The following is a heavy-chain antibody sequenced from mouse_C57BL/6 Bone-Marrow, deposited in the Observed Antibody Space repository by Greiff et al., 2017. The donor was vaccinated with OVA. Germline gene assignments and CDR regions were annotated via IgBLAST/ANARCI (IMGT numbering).Heavy chain of an antibody. CDR3: TTYLY. J-gene: IGHJ2*01. CDR2: IDPENGDT. V-gene: IGHV14-4*01. CDR1: GFNIKDDY. D-gene: IGHD5-1*01. Sequence: VHVKQSGAELVRPGASVKLSCTASGFNIKDDYMHWVKERPEQGLEWIGWIDPENGDTEYASKFQGKATITADTSSKTVYLHLSSLTSEDTAVYYCTTYLYWGQGTTLTVSS.